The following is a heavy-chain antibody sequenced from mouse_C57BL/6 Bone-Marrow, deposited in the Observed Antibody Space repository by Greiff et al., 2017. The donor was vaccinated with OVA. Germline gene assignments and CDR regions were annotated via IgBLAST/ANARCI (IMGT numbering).Heavy chain of an antibody. V-gene: IGHV1-5*01. CDR1: GYTFTSYW. D-gene: IGHD2-3*01. J-gene: IGHJ3*01. CDR3: TREKRSGDGYSAWFAY. CDR2: IYPGNSDT. Sequence: EVQLQQSGTVLARPGASVKMSCKTSGYTFTSYWMHWVKQRPGQGLEWIGAIYPGNSDTSYNQKFKGKAKLTAVTSASTAYMELSSLTNEDSAVYYCTREKRSGDGYSAWFAYWGQGTLVTVSA.